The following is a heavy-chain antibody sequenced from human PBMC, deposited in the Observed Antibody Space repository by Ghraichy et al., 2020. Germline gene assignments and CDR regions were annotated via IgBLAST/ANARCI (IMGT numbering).Heavy chain of an antibody. V-gene: IGHV4-39*01. CDR3: ARHADSSPRYYYYYYMDV. CDR1: GGSISSSSYY. Sequence: SETLSLTCTVSGGSISSSSYYWGWIRQPPGKGLEWIGSIYYSGSTYYNPSLKSRVTISVDTSKNQFSLKLSSVTAADTAVYYCARHADSSPRYYYYYYMDVWGKGTTVTVSS. J-gene: IGHJ6*03. D-gene: IGHD6-6*01. CDR2: IYYSGST.